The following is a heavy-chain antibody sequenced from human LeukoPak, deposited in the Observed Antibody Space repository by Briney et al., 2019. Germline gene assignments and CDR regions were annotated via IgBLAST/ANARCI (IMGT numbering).Heavy chain of an antibody. CDR3: ARTPQPLPLVSFDP. J-gene: IGHJ5*02. V-gene: IGHV4-59*01. CDR1: CGSISNYY. D-gene: IGHD2-2*01. CDR2: IYYSGST. Sequence: SETLSLTCTVSCGSISNYYWNWIRQPPGKGLEWIGYIYYSGSTNYNPSLKSRVTISVDTSKNQFSLKLSSVTAAETAVYYCARTPQPLPLVSFDPWGQGTLVTVSS.